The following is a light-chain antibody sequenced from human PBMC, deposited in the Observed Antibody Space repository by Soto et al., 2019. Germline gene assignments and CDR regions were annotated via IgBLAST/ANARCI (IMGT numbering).Light chain of an antibody. CDR3: QQYGSSPLFT. J-gene: IGKJ3*01. CDR1: QSVSSSY. Sequence: EIVLTQSPGTLSLSPGERATLSCRASQSVSSSYLAWYQQKPGQAPRLLIYDASSRATGIPDRFSGSGSGTVFTLTISRLEPEDFAVYYCQQYGSSPLFTFGPGTKVDIK. V-gene: IGKV3-20*01. CDR2: DAS.